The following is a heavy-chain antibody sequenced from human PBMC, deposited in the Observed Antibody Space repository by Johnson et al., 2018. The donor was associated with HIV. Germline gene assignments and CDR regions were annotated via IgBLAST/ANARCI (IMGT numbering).Heavy chain of an antibody. CDR3: ARDPVTNAFDI. J-gene: IGHJ3*02. V-gene: IGHV3-66*01. CDR2: IYSGGST. Sequence: EVQLVESGGGLVQPGGSLRLSCAASGVKSRNSAMSWVRQAPGKGLEWVSVIYSGGSTYYADSVKGRFTISRDNSKNTLYLQMNSLRAEDTAVYYCARDPVTNAFDIWGQGTMVTVSS. D-gene: IGHD4-11*01. CDR1: GVKSRNSA.